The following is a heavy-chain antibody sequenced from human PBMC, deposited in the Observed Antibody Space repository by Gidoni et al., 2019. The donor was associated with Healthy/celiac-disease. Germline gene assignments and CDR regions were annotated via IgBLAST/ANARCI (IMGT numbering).Heavy chain of an antibody. CDR2: ISSSGSTI. CDR1: GFPFSSDE. D-gene: IGHD3-22*01. Sequence: EVQLVESGGGSVQPGGSLRLSCAASGFPFSSDEMHWVRQAPGKGLEWVSDISSSGSTIYYADSVKGRFTISRDNAKNSRYLQMNSLRAEDTAFYDWARDPRGDSSGRTSRGWGQGTLVTVAS. CDR3: ARDPRGDSSGRTSRG. J-gene: IGHJ4*02. V-gene: IGHV3-48*03.